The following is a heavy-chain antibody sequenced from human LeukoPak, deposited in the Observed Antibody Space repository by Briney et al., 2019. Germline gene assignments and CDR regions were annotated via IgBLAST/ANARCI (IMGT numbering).Heavy chain of an antibody. J-gene: IGHJ4*02. Sequence: PGGSLRLSCAASGFTFSSYAMSWVRQAPGKGLEWVSVIYSGGSTYYADSVKGRFTISRDNSKNTLYLQMNSLRAEDTAVYYCARGLTVVTFDYWGQGTLVTVSS. CDR3: ARGLTVVTFDY. D-gene: IGHD4-23*01. CDR1: GFTFSSYA. CDR2: IYSGGST. V-gene: IGHV3-53*01.